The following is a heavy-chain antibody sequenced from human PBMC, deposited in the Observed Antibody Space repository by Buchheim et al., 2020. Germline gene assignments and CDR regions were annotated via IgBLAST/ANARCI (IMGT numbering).Heavy chain of an antibody. V-gene: IGHV3-66*02. D-gene: IGHD6-19*01. CDR3: ASPGYSSGWYAY. Sequence: EVQLVQSGGGLVQPGGSLRLSCAASGIPVSSNYMSWVRQSPEKGLEWVSVLYTSGKSYYTDSVKGRFIASRDDSENTLYLQMNGLRPEDTAVYYCASPGYSSGWYAYWGQGT. CDR1: GIPVSSNY. CDR2: LYTSGKS. J-gene: IGHJ4*02.